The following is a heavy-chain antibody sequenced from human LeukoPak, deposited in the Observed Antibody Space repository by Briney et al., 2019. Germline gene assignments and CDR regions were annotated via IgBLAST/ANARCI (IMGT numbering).Heavy chain of an antibody. CDR2: ISYDGSNK. J-gene: IGHJ4*02. V-gene: IGHV3-30-3*01. D-gene: IGHD3-22*01. CDR3: ARETHYYDSSGYPDY. Sequence: GGSLRLSCAASGFTFSSYAMHWVRQAPGKGLEWVAVISYDGSNKYYADSVKGRFTISRDNSKNTLYLQMNSLRAEDTAVYYCARETHYYDSSGYPDYWGQGTLVTVSS. CDR1: GFTFSSYA.